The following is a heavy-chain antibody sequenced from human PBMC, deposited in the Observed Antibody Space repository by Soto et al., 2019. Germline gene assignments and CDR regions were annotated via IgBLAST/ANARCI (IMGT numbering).Heavy chain of an antibody. J-gene: IGHJ6*02. CDR2: IIPIFGNT. CDR1: GGTLNSYA. V-gene: IGHV1-69*12. Sequence: QVQLVQSGVEVKKPGSSVKVSCKASGGTLNSYAIDWVRQSPGQGLEWMGGIIPIFGNTYYAQRLQGRVNLTADEATRTAYMELSTLTSEDTAVYYCARGTVTGSEYHCSYYGMDVWGQGTTVIVSS. CDR3: ARGTVTGSEYHCSYYGMDV. D-gene: IGHD1-1*01.